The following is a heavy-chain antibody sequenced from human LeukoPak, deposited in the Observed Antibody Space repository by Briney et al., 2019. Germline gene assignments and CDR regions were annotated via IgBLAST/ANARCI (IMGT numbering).Heavy chain of an antibody. Sequence: GASVKVSCKASGYTFTSYAMNWVRQAPGQGLEWMGWINTNTGNPTYAQGFTGRFVFSLDTPVSTAYLQISSLKAEDTAVYYCASSSSWYGEHDCWGQGTLVTVSS. D-gene: IGHD6-13*01. CDR3: ASSSSWYGEHDC. V-gene: IGHV7-4-1*02. J-gene: IGHJ4*02. CDR2: INTNTGNP. CDR1: GYTFTSYA.